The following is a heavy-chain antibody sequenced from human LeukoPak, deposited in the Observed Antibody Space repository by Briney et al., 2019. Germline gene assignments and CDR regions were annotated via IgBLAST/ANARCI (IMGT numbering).Heavy chain of an antibody. CDR3: ARGFSSSFINMGYHWFDP. CDR2: IIPIFGTA. J-gene: IGHJ5*02. Sequence: SVKVSCKASGGTFSSYAISWVRQAPGQGLEWMGGIIPIFGTANYAQKFQGRVTITADESTSTAYMELSSLRSEDTAVYYCARGFSSSFINMGYHWFDPWGQGTLVTVSS. V-gene: IGHV1-69*13. D-gene: IGHD6-13*01. CDR1: GGTFSSYA.